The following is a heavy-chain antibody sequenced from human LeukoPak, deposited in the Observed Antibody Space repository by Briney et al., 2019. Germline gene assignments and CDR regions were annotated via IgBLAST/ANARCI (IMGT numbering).Heavy chain of an antibody. D-gene: IGHD6-13*01. CDR2: IYSGGTT. V-gene: IGHV3-53*01. J-gene: IGHJ4*02. CDR3: ARGGYSSSWYHFDY. Sequence: GGSLRLSCAASGFTFSSYAMHWVRQAPGKGLEWVSVIYSGGTTNYADSVKGRFTISRDNSKNTLFLQMNSLRAGDTAVYYCARGGYSSSWYHFDYWGQGTLVTVSS. CDR1: GFTFSSYA.